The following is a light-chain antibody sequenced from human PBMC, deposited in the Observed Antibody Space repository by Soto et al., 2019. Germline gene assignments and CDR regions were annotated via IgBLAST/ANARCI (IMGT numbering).Light chain of an antibody. CDR1: RSNIGAGYD. CDR3: QSYDSSLSGVV. V-gene: IGLV1-40*01. CDR2: GNN. Sequence: QSVLTQPPSVSGAPGQRVTISCTGNRSNIGAGYDVHWYQQLPGTAPKLLIYGNNNRPSEVPDRFSGSKSGTSASLAITGLQAEDEADYYCQSYDSSLSGVVFGGGTKLTVL. J-gene: IGLJ2*01.